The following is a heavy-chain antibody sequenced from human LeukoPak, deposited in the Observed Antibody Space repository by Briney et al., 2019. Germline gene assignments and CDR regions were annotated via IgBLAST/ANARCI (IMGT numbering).Heavy chain of an antibody. CDR3: TRESGAFSPFGF. D-gene: IGHD1-26*01. J-gene: IGHJ4*02. V-gene: IGHV4-4*02. Sequence: PSETQSLTCAVSGGSILTTNWWSWVRQPPGKGLEWIGEVHLSGASNYNPSLKSRVNMSIDKSKNQLSLELTSVTAADTAIYYCTRESGAFSPFGFWGQGTLVTVSS. CDR2: VHLSGAS. CDR1: GGSILTTNW.